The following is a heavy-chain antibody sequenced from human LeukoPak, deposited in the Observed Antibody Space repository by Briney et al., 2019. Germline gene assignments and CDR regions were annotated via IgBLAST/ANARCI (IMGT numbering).Heavy chain of an antibody. Sequence: PGGSLRLSCVGSGFTFSSYSMNWVRQAPGKGLEWVSSISTSGSYTYYADSVTARFTTSRAKAKNSLYLQMNSLRADDTAVYYCARGYSSSWYQFEYWGQGTLVTVSS. CDR2: ISTSGSYT. CDR1: GFTFSSYS. V-gene: IGHV3-21*01. D-gene: IGHD6-13*01. J-gene: IGHJ4*02. CDR3: ARGYSSSWYQFEY.